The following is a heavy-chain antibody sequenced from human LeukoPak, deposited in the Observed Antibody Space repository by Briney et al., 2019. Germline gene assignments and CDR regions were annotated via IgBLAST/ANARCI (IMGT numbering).Heavy chain of an antibody. Sequence: GASVEVSCGASGYTFTICGISWVRQAPGQGLEGRVCISAYNGNTNYAQKLQGRVTMTTDTSTSTAYMELRSLRSDDTAVYYCARRSMVRGLGYYGMDVWGKGTTVTVSS. D-gene: IGHD3-10*01. J-gene: IGHJ6*04. CDR1: GYTFTICG. CDR2: ISAYNGNT. V-gene: IGHV1-18*04. CDR3: ARRSMVRGLGYYGMDV.